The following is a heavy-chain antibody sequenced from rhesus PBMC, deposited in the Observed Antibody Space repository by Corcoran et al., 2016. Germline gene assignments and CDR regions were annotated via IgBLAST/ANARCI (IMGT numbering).Heavy chain of an antibody. CDR3: ASPSGFDV. V-gene: IGHV4-169*02. J-gene: IGHJ5-1*01. CDR2: IYGSGSRT. CDR1: GGSIRSSS. Sequence: QLQLQESGPGLVKPSETLSVTCAVSGGSIRSSSWGWIRTAPGKGLERIGYIYGSGSRTNYNPSLKSRVTLSLDTSKNQLALKLRSVTAADTAVYYCASPSGFDVWGPGVLVTVSS.